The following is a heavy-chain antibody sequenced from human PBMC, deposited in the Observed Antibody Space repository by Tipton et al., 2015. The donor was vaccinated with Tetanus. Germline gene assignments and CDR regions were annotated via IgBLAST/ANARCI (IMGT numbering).Heavy chain of an antibody. CDR2: LYFSGRT. Sequence: TLSLTCTVSGGSISSGNYYWGWIRQPPGKGLEWIGSLYFSGRTCYSPPLKSRVTISVDTSNNQFSLKLTSVTAADSAVYYCARHESLVGGSYDYWGQGTLVTVSS. CDR3: ARHESLVGGSYDY. D-gene: IGHD3-10*01. CDR1: GGSISSGNYY. J-gene: IGHJ4*02. V-gene: IGHV4-39*01.